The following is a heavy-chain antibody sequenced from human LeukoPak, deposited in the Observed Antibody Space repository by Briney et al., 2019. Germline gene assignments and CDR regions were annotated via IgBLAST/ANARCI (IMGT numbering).Heavy chain of an antibody. V-gene: IGHV3-13*01. CDR2: IGTASDT. D-gene: IGHD1-1*01. CDR1: GFTFSSFD. CDR3: ARGPPRGKYYYMDV. Sequence: GGSLRLSCAAAGFTFSSFDMHWVRQPTGQVLEWVSTIGTASDTYYPGSVEGRFTLSRDNAKNSLYLQMNSLTAGDTAVYYCARGPPRGKYYYMDVWGKGTTVTVSS. J-gene: IGHJ6*03.